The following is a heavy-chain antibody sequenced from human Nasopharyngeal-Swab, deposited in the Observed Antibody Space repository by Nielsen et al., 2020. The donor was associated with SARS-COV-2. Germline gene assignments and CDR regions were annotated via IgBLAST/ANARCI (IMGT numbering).Heavy chain of an antibody. CDR3: ARGSRFTIFGVVPDYYYGMDV. J-gene: IGHJ6*02. V-gene: IGHV4-4*07. Sequence: SETLSLTCTVSGGSISSYYWSWLRQPAGKGLEWLGRIYTSGSTNYNPSLKSRVTMSVDTSKNQFSLKLSSVTAADTAVYYCARGSRFTIFGVVPDYYYGMDVWGQGTTVTVSS. CDR1: GGSISSYY. D-gene: IGHD3-3*01. CDR2: IYTSGST.